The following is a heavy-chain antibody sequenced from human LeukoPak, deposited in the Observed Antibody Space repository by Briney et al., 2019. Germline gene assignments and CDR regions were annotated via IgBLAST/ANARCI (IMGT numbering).Heavy chain of an antibody. V-gene: IGHV3-48*03. CDR2: ISSSGSTI. Sequence: GGSLRLSCAASGFTFSSYEMNWVRQAPGKGLEWVSYISSSGSTIYYADSVKGRFTISRDNAKNSLYLQMNSLRAEDTAVYYCARVDGTVVRGLTLTPFYYWGQGTLVTVSS. J-gene: IGHJ4*02. CDR3: ARVDGTVVRGLTLTPFYY. CDR1: GFTFSSYE. D-gene: IGHD3-10*01.